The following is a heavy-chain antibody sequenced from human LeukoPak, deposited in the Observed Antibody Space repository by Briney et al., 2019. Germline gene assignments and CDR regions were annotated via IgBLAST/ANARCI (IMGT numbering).Heavy chain of an antibody. CDR3: ARTKMLMGYGMDV. CDR1: GGSISSGGYY. Sequence: PSETLSLTCTVSGGSISSGGYYWSWIRQHPGKGLEWIGYIYYSGSTYYNPSLKSRVTISVDTSKNQFSLKLSSVTAADTAVYYCARTKMLMGYGMDVWGQGTTVTVSS. CDR2: IYYSGST. J-gene: IGHJ6*02. V-gene: IGHV4-31*03. D-gene: IGHD2-8*01.